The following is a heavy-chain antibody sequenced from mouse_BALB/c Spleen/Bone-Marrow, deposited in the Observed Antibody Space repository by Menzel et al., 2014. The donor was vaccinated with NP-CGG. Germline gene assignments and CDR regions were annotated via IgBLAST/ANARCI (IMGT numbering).Heavy chain of an antibody. J-gene: IGHJ3*01. CDR2: IWAGGST. CDR3: AREATMITWFAY. D-gene: IGHD2-4*01. CDR1: GFSLTSYG. V-gene: IGHV2-9*02. Sequence: VQLQQSGPGLVAPSQSLSITCTVSGFSLTSYGVHWVRQPPGKGLEWLGVIWAGGSTNYNSALMSRLSISKDNSKSQVFLKMNSLQTDDTAMDYCAREATMITWFAYWGQGTLVTVSA.